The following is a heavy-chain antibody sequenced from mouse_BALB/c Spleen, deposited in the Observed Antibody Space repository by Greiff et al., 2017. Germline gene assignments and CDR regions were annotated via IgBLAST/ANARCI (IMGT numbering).Heavy chain of an antibody. CDR2: ISSGSSTI. Sequence: EVMLVESGGGLVQPGGSRKLSCAASGFTFSSFGMHWVRQAPEKGLEWVAYISSGSSTIYYADTVKGRFTISRDNPKNTLFLQMTSLRSEDTAMYYCARSDYRYDGFAYWGQGTLVTVSA. CDR3: ARSDYRYDGFAY. CDR1: GFTFSSFG. V-gene: IGHV5-17*02. J-gene: IGHJ3*01. D-gene: IGHD2-14*01.